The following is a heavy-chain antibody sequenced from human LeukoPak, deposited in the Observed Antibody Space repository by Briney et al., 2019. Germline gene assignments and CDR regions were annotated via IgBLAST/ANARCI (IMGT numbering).Heavy chain of an antibody. CDR1: GFTFSSYA. J-gene: IGHJ4*02. CDR3: AKNSPTYYYDSSGYWFDY. Sequence: GESLRLSCAASGFTFSSYAMSWVRQAPGKGLEWVSAISGSGGSTYYADSVKGRFTISRDNSKNTLYLQMNSLRAEDTAVYYCAKNSPTYYYDSSGYWFDYWGQGTLVTVSS. CDR2: ISGSGGST. D-gene: IGHD3-22*01. V-gene: IGHV3-23*01.